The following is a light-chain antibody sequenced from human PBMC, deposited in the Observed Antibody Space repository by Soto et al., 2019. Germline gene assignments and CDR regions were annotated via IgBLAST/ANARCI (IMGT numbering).Light chain of an antibody. CDR1: NSNIGSNT. CDR2: YDN. CDR3: AAWDGSLNGRV. Sequence: QAVVTQPPSASGTPGQRVTISCSGSNSNIGSNTVNWYQQLPGTAPKLLIYYDNLRPSGVPDRISGSKSGTSASLAISGLQSDDEADYYCAAWDGSLNGRVFGTGTKVTVL. V-gene: IGLV1-44*01. J-gene: IGLJ1*01.